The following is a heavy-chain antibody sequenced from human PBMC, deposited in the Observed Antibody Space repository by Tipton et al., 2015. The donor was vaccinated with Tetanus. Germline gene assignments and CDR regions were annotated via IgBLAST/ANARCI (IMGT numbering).Heavy chain of an antibody. D-gene: IGHD1-14*01. J-gene: IGHJ4*02. Sequence: LRLSCSVSGGSVTSINYYRGWIRQPPGKGLEWIGSASYSGITNYNPSLETRLTISVDTAKKQISLRLTSVTAADTALYYCARQKSTRTRSFDYWGQGTLVTVSS. CDR2: ASYSGIT. CDR3: ARQKSTRTRSFDY. CDR1: GGSVTSINYY. V-gene: IGHV4-39*01.